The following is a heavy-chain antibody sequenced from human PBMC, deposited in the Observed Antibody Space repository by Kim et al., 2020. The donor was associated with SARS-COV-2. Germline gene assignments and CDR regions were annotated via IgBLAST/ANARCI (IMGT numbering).Heavy chain of an antibody. CDR2: ISAYNGNT. V-gene: IGHV1-18*04. CDR1: GYTFTSYG. CDR3: ARDYPRVGMYLTMVRVVRNAFDI. D-gene: IGHD3-10*01. Sequence: ASVKVSCKASGYTFTSYGISWVRQAPGQGLEWMGWISAYNGNTNYAQKLQGRVTMTTDTSTSTAYMELRSLRSDDTAVYYCARDYPRVGMYLTMVRVVRNAFDIWGQGTMVTVSS. J-gene: IGHJ3*02.